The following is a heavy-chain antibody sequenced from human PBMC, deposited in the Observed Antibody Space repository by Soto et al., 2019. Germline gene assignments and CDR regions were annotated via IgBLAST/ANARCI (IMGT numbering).Heavy chain of an antibody. CDR1: GLTFSSYW. J-gene: IGHJ4*02. D-gene: IGHD4-17*01. CDR2: INSDGSST. V-gene: IGHV3-74*01. CDR3: ALSYTVPTDY. Sequence: EVQLVESGGGLVQPGGSLRLSCAASGLTFSSYWMHWVRQAPGKGLVWVSRINSDGSSTNYADSVKGRFTISRDNAKDTVYLQMNSLRAEDTAVYYCALSYTVPTDYWGQGTLVTVSS.